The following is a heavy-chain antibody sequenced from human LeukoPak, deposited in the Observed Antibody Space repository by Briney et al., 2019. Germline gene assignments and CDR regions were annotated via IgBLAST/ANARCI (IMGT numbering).Heavy chain of an antibody. CDR2: IYYSGST. CDR3: ARDSCSSTSCRRKFDN. D-gene: IGHD2-2*01. J-gene: IGHJ4*02. V-gene: IGHV4-39*07. CDR1: GGSITSSNYF. Sequence: SETLSLTCIVSGGSITSSNYFWGWIRQSPGKGLEWIGSIYYSGSTYYNPSLKSRVTISVETSKIQFSLKLSSVTAAGSAVYYCARDSCSSTSCRRKFDNWGQGTLVTVSS.